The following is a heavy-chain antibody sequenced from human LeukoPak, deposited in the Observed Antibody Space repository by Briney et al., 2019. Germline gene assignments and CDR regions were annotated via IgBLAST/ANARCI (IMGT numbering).Heavy chain of an antibody. CDR3: ARGRSSYQLLSYYYYGMDV. V-gene: IGHV4-34*01. CDR1: GFSFGNYV. D-gene: IGHD2-2*01. J-gene: IGHJ6*04. Sequence: GSLRLSCTGFGFSFGNYVMNWVRQAPGKGLEWIGEINHSGSTNYNPSLKSRVTISVDTSKNQFSLKLSSVTAADTAVYYCARGRSSYQLLSYYYYGMDVWGKGTTVTVSS. CDR2: INHSGST.